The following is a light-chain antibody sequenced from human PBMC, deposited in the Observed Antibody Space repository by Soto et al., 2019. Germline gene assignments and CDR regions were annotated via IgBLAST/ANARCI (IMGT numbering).Light chain of an antibody. J-gene: IGLJ1*01. CDR1: SGHSSYA. CDR2: LNSDGSH. V-gene: IGLV4-69*01. CDR3: AAWDDSLNGYV. Sequence: QTVVTQSPSASASLGASVKLTCTLSSGHSSYAIAWHQQQPEKGPRYLMKLNSDGSHSKGDGIPDRFSGSSSGAERYLTISSLQSEDEADYYCAAWDDSLNGYVFGTGTKLTVL.